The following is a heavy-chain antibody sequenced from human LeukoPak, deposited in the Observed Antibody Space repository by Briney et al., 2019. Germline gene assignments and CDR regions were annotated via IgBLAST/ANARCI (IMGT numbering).Heavy chain of an antibody. CDR2: ISAYNGNT. V-gene: IGHV1-18*01. D-gene: IGHD2-2*02. J-gene: IGHJ4*02. CDR3: AIDTFSPDIVVVPAAISEGDY. Sequence: ASVKVSCKASGCTFTSYGISWVRQAPGQGLEWMGWISAYNGNTNYAQKLQGRVTMTTDTSTSTAYMELRSLRSDDTAVYYCAIDTFSPDIVVVPAAISEGDYWGQGTLVTVSS. CDR1: GCTFTSYG.